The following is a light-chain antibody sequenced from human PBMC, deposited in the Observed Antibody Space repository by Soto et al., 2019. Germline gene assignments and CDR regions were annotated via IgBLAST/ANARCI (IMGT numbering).Light chain of an antibody. CDR2: GAS. CDR3: QQYGSLSWT. J-gene: IGKJ1*01. Sequence: EIVLTQSPGTLSLSPGERATLSCRASQNVDTNYLAWYQQKPGQAPRIIIFGASGRATGIPDRFSGSGSGTDFTLTINRLEPEDFAMYYCQQYGSLSWTFGQGTKVEIK. CDR1: QNVDTNY. V-gene: IGKV3-20*01.